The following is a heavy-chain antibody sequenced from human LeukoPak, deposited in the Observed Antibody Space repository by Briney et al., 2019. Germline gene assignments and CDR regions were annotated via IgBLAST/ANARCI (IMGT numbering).Heavy chain of an antibody. D-gene: IGHD3-16*01. J-gene: IGHJ4*02. Sequence: SETLSLTCTVSGGSISSYYWSWIRQPAGKGLEWIGRIYTTGGTNYNPSLKSRVTMSVDTSKNQFSLKLSSVTTADTAVYYCARDKFGGSFDYWGQGTLVTVSS. CDR1: GGSISSYY. CDR2: IYTTGGT. V-gene: IGHV4-4*07. CDR3: ARDKFGGSFDY.